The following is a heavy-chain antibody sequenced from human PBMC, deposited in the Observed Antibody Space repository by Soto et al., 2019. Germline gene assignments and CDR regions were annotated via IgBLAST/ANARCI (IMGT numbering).Heavy chain of an antibody. D-gene: IGHD6-13*01. CDR1: GGSISSYY. Sequence: SETLSLTCTVSGGSISSYYWSWIRQPPGKGLEWIGYIYYSGSTNYNPSLKSRVTISVDTSKNQFSLKLSSVTAADTAVYYCARIGAAAGCWFDPWGQGTLVTVSS. J-gene: IGHJ5*02. V-gene: IGHV4-59*01. CDR3: ARIGAAAGCWFDP. CDR2: IYYSGST.